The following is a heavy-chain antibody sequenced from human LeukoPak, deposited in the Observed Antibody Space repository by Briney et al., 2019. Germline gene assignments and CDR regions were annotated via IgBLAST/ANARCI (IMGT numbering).Heavy chain of an antibody. Sequence: GGSLRLSCAASGFSFSSYWMTWIRQAPGKGLEWVANIKEDGSGKYYVDSVKGRFTISRDNAKNSLYLQMNSLRAEDTAVYYCARDKHYDSSGYYYSLDYWGQGTLVTVSS. V-gene: IGHV3-7*05. D-gene: IGHD3-22*01. CDR1: GFSFSSYW. CDR2: IKEDGSGK. J-gene: IGHJ4*02. CDR3: ARDKHYDSSGYYYSLDY.